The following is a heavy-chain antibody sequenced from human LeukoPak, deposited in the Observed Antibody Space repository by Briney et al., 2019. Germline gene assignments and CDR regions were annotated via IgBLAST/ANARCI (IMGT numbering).Heavy chain of an antibody. Sequence: ASVKVSCKASVGTFSSYAISWVRQAPGQGLEWMGGIIPIFGTANYAQKFQGRVTITADESTRTAYMELSSLRYEDTAVYYCARNGVVANWFDLWGQGTRVTVSS. J-gene: IGHJ5*02. CDR3: ARNGVVANWFDL. CDR2: IIPIFGTA. D-gene: IGHD3-10*01. V-gene: IGHV1-69*13. CDR1: VGTFSSYA.